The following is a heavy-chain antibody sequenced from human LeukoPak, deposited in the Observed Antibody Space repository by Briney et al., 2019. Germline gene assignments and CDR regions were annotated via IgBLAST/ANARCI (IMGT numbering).Heavy chain of an antibody. CDR1: RGTFSSYA. V-gene: IGHV1-69*04. D-gene: IGHD1-20*01. J-gene: IGHJ4*02. CDR3: ARDNFEKKFDF. CDR2: IIPILGIA. Sequence: SVKVSCKASRGTFSSYAISWVRQAPGQGLEWMGRIIPILGIANYAQKFQGRVTMTRDTSISTVYMELSWLTSDDTAVYYCARDNFEKKFDFWGQGTLVTVSS.